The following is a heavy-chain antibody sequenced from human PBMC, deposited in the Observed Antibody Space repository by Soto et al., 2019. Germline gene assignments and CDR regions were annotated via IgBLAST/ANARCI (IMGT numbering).Heavy chain of an antibody. CDR1: GFTFKNYA. CDR3: VKGSRGSRPYYFDY. V-gene: IGHV3-23*01. Sequence: EVQLLESGGAWVQPGGSLRLSCAAAGFTFKNYAMSWVRQAPGKGLEWVSAISPSGGITYHADSVMGRFTISRDNPKSTLYFQMNSLRAEDTALYFCVKGSRGSRPYYFDYWGQGTLVTVSS. D-gene: IGHD2-15*01. CDR2: ISPSGGIT. J-gene: IGHJ4*02.